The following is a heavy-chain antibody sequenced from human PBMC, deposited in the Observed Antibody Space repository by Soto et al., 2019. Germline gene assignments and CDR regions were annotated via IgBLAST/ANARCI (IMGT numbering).Heavy chain of an antibody. V-gene: IGHV3-33*01. D-gene: IGHD3-10*01. CDR2: IWYDGSNK. Sequence: GGSLRLSCAASGFTFSSYGMHWVRQAPGKGLEWVAVIWYDGSNKYYADSVKGRFTISRDNSKNTLYLQMNSLRAEDTAVYYCARDSAMVRAIYGMDVWGQGTTVTVSS. CDR1: GFTFSSYG. CDR3: ARDSAMVRAIYGMDV. J-gene: IGHJ6*02.